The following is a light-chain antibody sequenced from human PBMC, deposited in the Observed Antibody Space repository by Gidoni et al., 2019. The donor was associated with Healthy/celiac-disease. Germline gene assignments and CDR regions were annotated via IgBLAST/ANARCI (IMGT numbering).Light chain of an antibody. Sequence: QSALTQPASVSGSPGQSITISCTGTSGDVGGYEFVSWYQQHPGRAPKLMIYDISNRPSGVCNRFSGSKSGNTASLTISGLQAEDEADYYCSSYTSSTTQVFGTGTKVTVL. CDR2: DIS. CDR1: SGDVGGYEF. CDR3: SSYTSSTTQV. V-gene: IGLV2-14*03. J-gene: IGLJ1*01.